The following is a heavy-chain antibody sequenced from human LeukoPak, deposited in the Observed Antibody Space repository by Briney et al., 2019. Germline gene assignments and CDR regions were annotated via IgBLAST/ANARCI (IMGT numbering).Heavy chain of an antibody. CDR3: AKDTSYSGSYFWGAFDI. CDR1: GFTFDDYA. Sequence: PGGSLRLSCAASGFTFDDYAMHWVRQAPGKGLEWVSGISWNSGSIGYADSVKGRFTISRDNAKNSLYLQMNSLRAEDTALYYCAKDTSYSGSYFWGAFDIWGQGTMVTVSS. CDR2: ISWNSGSI. J-gene: IGHJ3*02. D-gene: IGHD1-26*01. V-gene: IGHV3-9*01.